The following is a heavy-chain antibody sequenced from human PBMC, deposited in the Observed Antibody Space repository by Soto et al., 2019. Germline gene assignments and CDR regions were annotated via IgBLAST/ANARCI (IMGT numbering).Heavy chain of an antibody. V-gene: IGHV1-2*04. J-gene: IGHJ3*02. CDR3: ARVLTGTTRPQRNGSFNI. Sequence: ASVKVSCKACGYTFTGYYIHWVRQAPGQGLEWMGWINPNSGGTSYAQKFQGWVTMTRDTAISTAYMELSRLRSDDKAVYYCARVLTGTTRPQRNGSFNIWGQGTMVTL. CDR1: GYTFTGYY. CDR2: INPNSGGT. D-gene: IGHD1-7*01.